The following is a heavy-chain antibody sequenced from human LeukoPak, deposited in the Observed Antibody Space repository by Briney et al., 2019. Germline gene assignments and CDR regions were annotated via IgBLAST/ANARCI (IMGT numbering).Heavy chain of an antibody. V-gene: IGHV1-69*04. D-gene: IGHD6-13*01. Sequence: GPSVKVSCKASGGTFSRYAISWVRQAPGQGLEWMGRIIPILGIANYAQKFQGRVTITADKSTSTAYMELSSLRSEDTAVYYCARDRIAAAGTLDYWGQGTLVTASS. J-gene: IGHJ4*02. CDR3: ARDRIAAAGTLDY. CDR2: IIPILGIA. CDR1: GGTFSRYA.